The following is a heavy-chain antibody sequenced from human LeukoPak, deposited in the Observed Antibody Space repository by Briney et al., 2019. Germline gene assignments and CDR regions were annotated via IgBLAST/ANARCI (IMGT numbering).Heavy chain of an antibody. Sequence: WRSLRLSCAASGFTFSKYGMHWIRQAPGKGLEWVAVIWSDGSHKYYADSMKGRFTISRDNSNDMVYLQMNSLRVEDTAVYYCASAAGAFDMWGQGTLVTVSS. CDR2: IWSDGSHK. CDR3: ASAAGAFDM. V-gene: IGHV3-33*01. J-gene: IGHJ3*02. CDR1: GFTFSKYG. D-gene: IGHD6-13*01.